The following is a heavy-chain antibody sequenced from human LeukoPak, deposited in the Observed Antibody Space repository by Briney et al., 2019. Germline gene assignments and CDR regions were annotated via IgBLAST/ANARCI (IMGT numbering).Heavy chain of an antibody. J-gene: IGHJ6*03. D-gene: IGHD3-22*01. Sequence: ASVKVSCKASGYTFTGYYMHWVRQAPGQGLEWMGWINPNSGGTNYAQKFHGRVTLHRDTSISTAYMELSRLRSDDTAVYYCAGVRDYDSSGYHPMDVWGKGTTVTVSS. CDR1: GYTFTGYY. CDR3: AGVRDYDSSGYHPMDV. CDR2: INPNSGGT. V-gene: IGHV1-2*02.